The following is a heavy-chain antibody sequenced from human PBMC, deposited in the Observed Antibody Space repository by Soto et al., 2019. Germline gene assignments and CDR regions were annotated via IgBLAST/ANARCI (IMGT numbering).Heavy chain of an antibody. V-gene: IGHV3-7*03. J-gene: IGHJ6*03. CDR2: VKQDGAEI. D-gene: IGHD1-26*01. CDR3: AREHERILLVGSLTLGYMDV. CDR1: PFTFSTYW. Sequence: EEQLAQSGGGSVQPGGSLRLSCAGSPFTFSTYWMTWVRQAPGKGLEGVATVKQDGAEIFYADSVRGRFTISRDNTKNSLYLQTKSLRPEDTAVYYCAREHERILLVGSLTLGYMDVWAQGTTVTVSS.